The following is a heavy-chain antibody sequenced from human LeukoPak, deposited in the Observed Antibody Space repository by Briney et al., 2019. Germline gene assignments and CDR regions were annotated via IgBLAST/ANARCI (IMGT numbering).Heavy chain of an antibody. D-gene: IGHD3-3*01. CDR3: ARGTIFPLTSNWFDP. V-gene: IGHV1-2*02. CDR2: INPNSGGT. CDR1: GYTFTGYY. J-gene: IGHJ5*02. Sequence: ASVKVSCKASGYTFTGYYMHWVRQAPGQGLEWMGWINPNSGGTNYAQKFQGRVTMTRDTSISTAYMELSRLRSDDTAVYYCARGTIFPLTSNWFDPWGQGTLVTVS.